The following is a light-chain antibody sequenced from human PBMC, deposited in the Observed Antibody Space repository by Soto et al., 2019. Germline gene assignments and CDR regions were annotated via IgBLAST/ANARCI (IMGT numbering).Light chain of an antibody. Sequence: EIVLTQSPGTLSLSPGERATLSCGGSQSVGLNFLAWYQQKSGLAPRLLIYDASRRATGIPDRFTGSGSGTDFTLTISRLEPEDFAVYYCQQYASAPLTFGGGTKVEIK. CDR2: DAS. CDR3: QQYASAPLT. V-gene: IGKV3D-20*01. CDR1: QSVGLNF. J-gene: IGKJ4*01.